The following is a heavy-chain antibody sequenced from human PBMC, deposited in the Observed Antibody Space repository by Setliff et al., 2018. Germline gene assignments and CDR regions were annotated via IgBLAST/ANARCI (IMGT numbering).Heavy chain of an antibody. CDR3: ARDKLWLMGYYYYYYMDV. CDR1: GYTFTSYA. Sequence: ASVKVSCKASGYTFTSYAMHWVRQAPGQRLEWMGWISAGNGNTKYSQKFQGRVTITRDTSASTAYMELSSLRSEDTAVYYCARDKLWLMGYYYYYYMDVWGKGTTVTVSS. D-gene: IGHD5-18*01. J-gene: IGHJ6*03. V-gene: IGHV1-3*01. CDR2: ISAGNGNT.